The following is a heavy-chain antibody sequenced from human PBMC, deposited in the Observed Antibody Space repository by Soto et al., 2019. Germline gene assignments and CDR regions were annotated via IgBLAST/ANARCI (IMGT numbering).Heavy chain of an antibody. D-gene: IGHD2-15*01. CDR3: AREGGAVVVDPFGP. CDR1: GFTFSDYY. Sequence: PGGSLRLSCAASGFTFSDYYMSWIRQAPGKGLEWVSYISKDGTTIYYADSVKGRFTISRDNAKNSLYLQMNSLRAEDTAVYYCAREGGAVVVDPFGPWGQGTLVTVSS. J-gene: IGHJ5*02. V-gene: IGHV3-11*01. CDR2: ISKDGTTI.